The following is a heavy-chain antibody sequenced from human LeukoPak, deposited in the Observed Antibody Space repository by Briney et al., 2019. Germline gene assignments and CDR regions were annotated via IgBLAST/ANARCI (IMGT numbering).Heavy chain of an antibody. Sequence: GESLRLSCAASGFTFSSYWTSWVRQAPGKGLEWVANIKLDGTEKFYVDSVKGRFTVSRDNAKNSLYLQMNSLRAEDTALYYCARLFCSSFRCYAFDYWGQGALVTVSS. CDR3: ARLFCSSFRCYAFDY. CDR2: IKLDGTEK. CDR1: GFTFSSYW. V-gene: IGHV3-7*03. D-gene: IGHD2-2*01. J-gene: IGHJ4*02.